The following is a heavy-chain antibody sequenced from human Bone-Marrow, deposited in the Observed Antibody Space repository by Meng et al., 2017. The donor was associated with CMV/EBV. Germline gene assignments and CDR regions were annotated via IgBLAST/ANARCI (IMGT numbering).Heavy chain of an antibody. D-gene: IGHD1-1*01. V-gene: IGHV3-73*01. CDR2: IRSKANSYAT. Sequence: GGSLRLSCAASGFTFSGSAMHWVRQASGKGLEWVGRIRSKANSYATAYAASVKGRFTISRDDSKNTAYLQMNSLKTEDTAVYYCTSPNWNDVGWFDPWGQGTLVTVSS. CDR3: TSPNWNDVGWFDP. J-gene: IGHJ5*02. CDR1: GFTFSGSA.